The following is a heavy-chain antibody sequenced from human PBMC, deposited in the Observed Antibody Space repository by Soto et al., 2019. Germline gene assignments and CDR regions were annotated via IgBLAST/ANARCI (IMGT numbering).Heavy chain of an antibody. CDR3: AKDTAPGFYDANGHLDY. D-gene: IGHD2-8*01. V-gene: IGHV3-9*01. Sequence: VQLVESGGGLVQPGRSRRLSCVVSGISFDDYAMHWVRQVPGKGLEWVSGINWDSGDIGYADSVKGRFTISRDNAKNSLYLQMNSLRTEDTALYYCAKDTAPGFYDANGHLDYRGQGTPVTVSS. J-gene: IGHJ4*02. CDR2: INWDSGDI. CDR1: GISFDDYA.